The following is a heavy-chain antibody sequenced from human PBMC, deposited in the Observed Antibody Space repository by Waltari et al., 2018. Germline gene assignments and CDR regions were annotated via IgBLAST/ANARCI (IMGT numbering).Heavy chain of an antibody. J-gene: IGHJ3*02. Sequence: QVQLVQSGAEVKKPGASVKVSCKASGYTFTGYYMHWVRQAPGQGLEWMGRINPNRGGKNYAQKFQGRVTMTRDTSISTAYMELSRLRSDDTAVYYCASSVVVTNAFDIWGQGTMVTVSS. CDR2: INPNRGGK. V-gene: IGHV1-2*06. D-gene: IGHD3-22*01. CDR3: ASSVVVTNAFDI. CDR1: GYTFTGYY.